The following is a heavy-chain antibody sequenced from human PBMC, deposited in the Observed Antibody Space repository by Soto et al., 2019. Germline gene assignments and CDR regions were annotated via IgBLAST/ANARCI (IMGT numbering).Heavy chain of an antibody. D-gene: IGHD3-16*01. CDR3: ARCYYDYIWLREVWFDP. CDR1: GYTFTSYG. Sequence: ASVKVSCKASGYTFTSYGISWVRQAPGQGLEWMGWISAYNGNTNYAQKLQGRVTMTTDTSTSTAYMELRSLRSDDTAVYYCARCYYDYIWLREVWFDPWGQGTLVTAPQ. CDR2: ISAYNGNT. V-gene: IGHV1-18*01. J-gene: IGHJ5*02.